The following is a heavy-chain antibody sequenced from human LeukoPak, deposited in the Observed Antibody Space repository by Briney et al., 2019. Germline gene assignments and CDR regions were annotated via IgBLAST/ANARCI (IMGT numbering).Heavy chain of an antibody. CDR3: ARRGYYYDSSGLL. J-gene: IGHJ4*02. CDR2: IYYSGST. CDR1: GGSFSGYY. Sequence: SETLSLTCAVYGGSFSGYYWSWIRQPPGKGLEWIGSIYYSGSTYYNPSLKSRVTISVDTSKNQFSLKLSSVTAADTAVYYCARRGYYYDSSGLLWGQGTLVTVSS. D-gene: IGHD3-22*01. V-gene: IGHV4-34*01.